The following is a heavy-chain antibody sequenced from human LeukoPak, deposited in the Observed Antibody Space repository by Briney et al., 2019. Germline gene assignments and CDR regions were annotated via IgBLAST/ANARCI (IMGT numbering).Heavy chain of an antibody. D-gene: IGHD3-3*01. J-gene: IGHJ4*02. CDR2: ISGTSSTI. V-gene: IGHV3-48*04. CDR1: GFTISSYA. Sequence: GGSLRLSCAASGFTISSYAMHWVRQAPGKGLEWVSYISGTSSTIYYADSVKGRFTISRDNGKNSLFLQMNGLGAEDTAVYYCATVRDDFWSGYYHHADYWGQGTLVTVSS. CDR3: ATVRDDFWSGYYHHADY.